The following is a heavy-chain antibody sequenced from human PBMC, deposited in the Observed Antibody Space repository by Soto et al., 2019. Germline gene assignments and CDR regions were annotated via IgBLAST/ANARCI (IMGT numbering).Heavy chain of an antibody. CDR3: AREYRSDYLQYLDY. J-gene: IGHJ4*02. CDR2: IDNSEST. CDR1: GGSISSYY. D-gene: IGHD3-22*01. Sequence: SETLSLTYTVSGGSISSYYWSWIRQPPGKGLEWIGYIDNSESTNHNPSLESRVTISVDTSKNLISLRLSSVTAADTAFYYCAREYRSDYLQYLDYWGQGTLVTVSS. V-gene: IGHV4-59*01.